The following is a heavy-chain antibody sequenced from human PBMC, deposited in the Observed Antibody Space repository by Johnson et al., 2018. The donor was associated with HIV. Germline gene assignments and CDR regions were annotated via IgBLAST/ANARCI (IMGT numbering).Heavy chain of an antibody. CDR3: ARGDHYYDSSGYHEAFDI. CDR2: IYSGGST. J-gene: IGHJ3*02. Sequence: VQLVESGGGVVRPGGSLRLSCGASGFTVSSNYMSWVRQAPGKGLEWVSVIYSGGSTYYADSVKGRFTISRDNSKNTLYLQMNSLRAEDTALYYCARGDHYYDSSGYHEAFDIWGQGTMVTVSS. CDR1: GFTVSSNY. V-gene: IGHV3-66*01. D-gene: IGHD3-22*01.